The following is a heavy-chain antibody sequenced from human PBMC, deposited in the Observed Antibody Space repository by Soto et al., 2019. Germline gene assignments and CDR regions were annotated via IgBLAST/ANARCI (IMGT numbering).Heavy chain of an antibody. J-gene: IGHJ6*02. D-gene: IGHD6-13*01. CDR3: ARVFSSWYEGDENYYGMDV. CDR1: GYTFTGYY. CDR2: INPNSGGT. Sequence: ASVKVSCKASGYTFTGYYMHWVRQAPGQGLEWMGWINPNSGGTNYAQKFQGWVTMTRDTSISTAYMELSRLRSDDTAVYYCARVFSSWYEGDENYYGMDVWGQGTTVTVSS. V-gene: IGHV1-2*04.